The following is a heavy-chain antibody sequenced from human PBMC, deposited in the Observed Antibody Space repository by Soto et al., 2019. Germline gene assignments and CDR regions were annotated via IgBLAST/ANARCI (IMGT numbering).Heavy chain of an antibody. V-gene: IGHV4-31*03. CDR1: AGSISSPGYY. CDR2: IFHTGST. J-gene: IGHJ3*02. CDR3: ARGATATTARGAFDI. D-gene: IGHD1-1*01. Sequence: QVQLQESGPGLMKPSQTLSLTCSVSAGSISSPGYYWSWIRQHPGKGLEWLGYIFHTGSTDYNPSLKIRLTMSVDTSKNQFSLKLTSVTAADTALYYCARGATATTARGAFDIWGQGTMVTVSS.